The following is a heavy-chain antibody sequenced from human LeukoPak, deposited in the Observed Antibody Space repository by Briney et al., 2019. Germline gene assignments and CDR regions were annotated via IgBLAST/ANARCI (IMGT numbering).Heavy chain of an antibody. CDR2: IYYSGST. D-gene: IGHD3-10*01. CDR1: GGSISSSSYY. J-gene: IGHJ6*02. Sequence: SETLSLTCTVSGGSISSSSYYWGWIRQPPGKGLEWIGSIYYSGSTYYNPSLKSRVTISVDTSKNQFSLKLSSVTAADTAVYYCARDHPRFGEFSHYYYYYGMDVWGQGTTVTVSS. V-gene: IGHV4-39*07. CDR3: ARDHPRFGEFSHYYYYYGMDV.